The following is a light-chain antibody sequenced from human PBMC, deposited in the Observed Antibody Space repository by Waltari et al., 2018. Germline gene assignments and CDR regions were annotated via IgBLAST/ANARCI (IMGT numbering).Light chain of an antibody. CDR1: QSVNNN. CDR2: GAA. J-gene: IGKJ2*01. Sequence: EKVMTQSPATLSVSPGKRATLPCRASQSVNNNLAWYQQKPGQAPRLLIYGAATRATGIPARFSGSGSGTEFTLTISSLQSEDFAVYYCQQYNNGPYTFGQGTKLEIK. V-gene: IGKV3-15*01. CDR3: QQYNNGPYT.